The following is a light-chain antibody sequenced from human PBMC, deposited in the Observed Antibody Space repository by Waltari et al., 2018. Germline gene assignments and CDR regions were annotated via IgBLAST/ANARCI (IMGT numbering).Light chain of an antibody. Sequence: SPSSLSASVGDTVTITCRASQSILTYLNWYQHKPGRAPKLLIYGASNLQGGVPSRFTGSGSGTDFTLTITSLHPEDFATYYCQQPYDTPWAFGPGTKLQIK. CDR1: QSILTY. V-gene: IGKV1-39*01. J-gene: IGKJ1*01. CDR2: GAS. CDR3: QQPYDTPWA.